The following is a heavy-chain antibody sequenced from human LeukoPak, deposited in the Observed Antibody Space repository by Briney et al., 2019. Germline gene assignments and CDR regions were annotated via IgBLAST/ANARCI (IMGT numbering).Heavy chain of an antibody. Sequence: GGSLRLSCAASGFTVSSNYMSWVRQAPGKGLEWVSVIYSCGSTYYADSVKGRFTISRDNSKNTLYLQMNSLRAEDTAVYYCAQEYYYDSSGLFDYWGQGTLVTVSS. V-gene: IGHV3-66*01. D-gene: IGHD3-22*01. J-gene: IGHJ4*02. CDR2: IYSCGST. CDR1: GFTVSSNY. CDR3: AQEYYYDSSGLFDY.